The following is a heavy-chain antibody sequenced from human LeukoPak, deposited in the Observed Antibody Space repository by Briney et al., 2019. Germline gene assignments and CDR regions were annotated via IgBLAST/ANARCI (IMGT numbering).Heavy chain of an antibody. D-gene: IGHD3-22*01. CDR2: INPSSGGT. J-gene: IGHJ4*02. CDR3: ARFGVVVHPYYFDY. Sequence: ASVTVSCQASGYTFTGYYMHWVRQAPRQGVEWMGWINPSSGGTNYEQKFQIRVTMTRDTSISTAYMELSRLRSDDTAVYYCARFGVVVHPYYFDYWGQGTLVAVSS. V-gene: IGHV1-2*02. CDR1: GYTFTGYY.